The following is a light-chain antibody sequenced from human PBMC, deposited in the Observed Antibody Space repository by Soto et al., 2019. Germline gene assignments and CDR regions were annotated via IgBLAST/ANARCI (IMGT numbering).Light chain of an antibody. CDR2: TTS. CDR3: QQSYTTPWT. CDR1: QSISYY. Sequence: DIQMTQSPSSLSASVGDRFTITCRASQSISYYLNWYQQKPGRAPRLLIYTTSSLQSGVPSKFSGSASGTDFTLTISSLQPEDFATYYCQQSYTTPWTFGQGTKVDIK. J-gene: IGKJ1*01. V-gene: IGKV1-39*01.